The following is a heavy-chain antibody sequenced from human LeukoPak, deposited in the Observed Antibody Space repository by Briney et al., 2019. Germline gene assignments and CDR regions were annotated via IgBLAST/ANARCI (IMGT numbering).Heavy chain of an antibody. CDR2: IKSKTDGGTT. D-gene: IGHD3-22*01. J-gene: IGHJ4*02. V-gene: IGHV3-15*01. CDR3: TTGKSITMIVVVTPDY. Sequence: GGSLRLSCAASGFTFSNAWMSWVRQAPGKGLEWVGRIKSKTDGGTTDYATPVKGRFTISRDDSKNTLYLQMNSLKTEDTAVYYCTTGKSITMIVVVTPDYWGQGTLVTVSS. CDR1: GFTFSNAW.